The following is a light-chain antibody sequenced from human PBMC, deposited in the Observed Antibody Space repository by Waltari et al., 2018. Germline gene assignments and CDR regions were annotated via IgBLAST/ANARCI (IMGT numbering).Light chain of an antibody. CDR3: QVWDSSSDHVV. Sequence: SYVLTQPPSVSVAPGKTARITCGGNNIGDKSVHWYKQKPGQAPDLVIYDDSERPSECPERFSGSNSGNTATLTISRVEGGDEADYYCQVWDSSSDHVVFGGGTKLTVL. CDR2: DDS. J-gene: IGLJ2*01. CDR1: NIGDKS. V-gene: IGLV3-21*04.